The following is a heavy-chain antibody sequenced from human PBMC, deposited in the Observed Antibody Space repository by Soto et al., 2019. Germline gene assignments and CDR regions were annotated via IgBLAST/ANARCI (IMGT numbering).Heavy chain of an antibody. CDR1: GFTFSGSA. Sequence: EVQLVESGGGLVQPGGCLKLSCAASGFTFSGSAMHWVRQASGKGLEWVGRIRSKANSYATAYAASVKGRFTISRDDSKNTAYLQMNSLKTEDTAVYYCTRHVLNLELLYWGQGTLVTVSS. D-gene: IGHD1-7*01. V-gene: IGHV3-73*02. J-gene: IGHJ4*02. CDR2: IRSKANSYAT. CDR3: TRHVLNLELLY.